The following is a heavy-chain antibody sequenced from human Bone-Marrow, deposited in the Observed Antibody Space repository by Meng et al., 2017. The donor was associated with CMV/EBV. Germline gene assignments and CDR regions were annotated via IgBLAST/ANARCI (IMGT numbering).Heavy chain of an antibody. D-gene: IGHD4-11*01. Sequence: SGTLCLTCTVSGDSISRYYWSWIRQPPGKGLEWIGHIYYSGSTNYNPSLKSRVTMSVDMSKNQFSLKLSSVTAADTAVYYCARSFSNRACLDCWGQGTLVTVSS. V-gene: IGHV4-59*12. CDR3: ARSFSNRACLDC. CDR2: IYYSGST. CDR1: GDSISRYY. J-gene: IGHJ4*02.